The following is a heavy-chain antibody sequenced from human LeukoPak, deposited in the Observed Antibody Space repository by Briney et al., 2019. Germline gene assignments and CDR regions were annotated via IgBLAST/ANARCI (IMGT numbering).Heavy chain of an antibody. D-gene: IGHD6-13*01. J-gene: IGHJ4*02. CDR2: IKQDGSEK. CDR1: GFTLSSYW. Sequence: QSGGSLRLSCAAPGFTLSSYWTSWVRQAPGKGLEWVANIKQDGSEKYYVDSVKHRFTISRDNAKNSLYLQMNSLRAEHTAVYYCARDLVAAGTPRSVWGQGTLVTVSS. CDR3: ARDLVAAGTPRSV. V-gene: IGHV3-7*01.